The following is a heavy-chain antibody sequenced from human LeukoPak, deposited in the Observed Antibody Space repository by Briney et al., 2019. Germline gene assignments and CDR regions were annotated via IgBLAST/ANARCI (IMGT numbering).Heavy chain of an antibody. CDR2: IRSSSSAI. J-gene: IGHJ4*02. V-gene: IGHV3-48*02. Sequence: GGSLRLSCAASGFTFSSYSVNWVRQAPGKGLEWVSYIRSSSSAIYYADSVKGRFTISRDNAKNSLYLQMNSLRDEDTAVYYCARDSNWSFDYWGQGTLVTVSS. D-gene: IGHD6-13*01. CDR1: GFTFSSYS. CDR3: ARDSNWSFDY.